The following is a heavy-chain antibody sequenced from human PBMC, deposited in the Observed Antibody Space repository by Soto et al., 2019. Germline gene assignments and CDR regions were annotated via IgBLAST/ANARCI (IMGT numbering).Heavy chain of an antibody. J-gene: IGHJ6*03. D-gene: IGHD1-7*01. Sequence: ASVKVSCKASGYTFTSYDINWVRQATGQGLEWMGWMNPNSGNTGYAQKFQGRVTMTRSTSISTAYMELSSLRSEDTAVYYCARGVTGTTWDYYYYMDVWGKGTTVTVSS. CDR3: ARGVTGTTWDYYYYMDV. CDR2: MNPNSGNT. V-gene: IGHV1-8*01. CDR1: GYTFTSYD.